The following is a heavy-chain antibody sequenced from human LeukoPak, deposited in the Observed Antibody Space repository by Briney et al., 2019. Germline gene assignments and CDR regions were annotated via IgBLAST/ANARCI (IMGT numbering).Heavy chain of an antibody. CDR3: TRDSGCLDV. V-gene: IGHV3-33*01. J-gene: IGHJ6*02. D-gene: IGHD6-25*01. Sequence: GRSLRLSCAASGFTFSSYGMHWVRQAPGKGLEWVAVIWYDGSNKYYADSVKGRFTISRDNAKNSLYLQINSLRAEDTAVYYCTRDSGCLDVWGQGTTVTVSS. CDR1: GFTFSSYG. CDR2: IWYDGSNK.